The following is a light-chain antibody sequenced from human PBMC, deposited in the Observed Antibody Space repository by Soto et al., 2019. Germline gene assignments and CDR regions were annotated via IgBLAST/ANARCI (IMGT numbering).Light chain of an antibody. V-gene: IGKV3D-15*01. CDR3: QKYNAWPRYT. CDR1: QNVNSN. J-gene: IGKJ2*01. Sequence: EIVMTQSPATLSVSPGERATLSCRASQNVNSNLAWYQQKPGQAPRLLIYGASTRATGIPARFSGGGSETEFTLTINSLQYEDFVVYYCQKYNAWPRYTFGQGTKLEIK. CDR2: GAS.